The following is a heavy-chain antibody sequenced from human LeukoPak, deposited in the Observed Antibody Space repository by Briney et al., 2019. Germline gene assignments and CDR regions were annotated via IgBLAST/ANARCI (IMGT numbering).Heavy chain of an antibody. Sequence: SVKVSCKATGYTFTDYYMHWVRQAPGQGLEWMGWINPNSGGTNYAQKFQGRVTMTRDTSISTAYMEVSRLRSDDTAVYYCARDGGLDYWGQGTLVTVSS. CDR2: INPNSGGT. CDR3: ARDGGLDY. V-gene: IGHV1-2*02. D-gene: IGHD3-16*01. CDR1: GYTFTDYY. J-gene: IGHJ4*02.